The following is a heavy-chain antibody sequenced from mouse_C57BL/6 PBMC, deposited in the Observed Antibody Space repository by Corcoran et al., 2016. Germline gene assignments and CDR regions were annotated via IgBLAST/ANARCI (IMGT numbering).Heavy chain of an antibody. Sequence: QVQLQQPGAELVMPGASVKLSCKASGYTFTSYWMHWVKQRPGQGLEWIGEIDPSDSYTNYNQKFKGKSTLTVDKSSSTAYMQLSSLTSEDSAVYYCARHGNEAMDYWGQGTSVTVSS. CDR1: GYTFTSYW. CDR2: IDPSDSYT. V-gene: IGHV1-69*01. J-gene: IGHJ4*01. CDR3: ARHGNEAMDY. D-gene: IGHD2-1*01.